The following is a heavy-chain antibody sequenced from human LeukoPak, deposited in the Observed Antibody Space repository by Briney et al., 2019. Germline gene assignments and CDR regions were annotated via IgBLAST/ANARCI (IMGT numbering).Heavy chain of an antibody. D-gene: IGHD3-22*01. J-gene: IGHJ4*02. CDR1: GGSIRGSIYY. V-gene: IGHV4-39*01. CDR3: ARLYYDSIGYGIDY. Sequence: SETLSLTCTVSGGSIRGSIYYWGWIRQPPGKGLEWIGSIYYSGNTYYNPSLKSRATISVDTSKNQFSLRLSSVTAADTAVYYCARLYYDSIGYGIDYWGQGTLVTVSS. CDR2: IYYSGNT.